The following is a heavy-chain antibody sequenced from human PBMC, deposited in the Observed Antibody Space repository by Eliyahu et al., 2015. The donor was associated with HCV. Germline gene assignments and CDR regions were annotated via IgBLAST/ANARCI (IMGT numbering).Heavy chain of an antibody. V-gene: IGHV3-49*03. CDR1: GFTXGDYS. J-gene: IGHJ4*02. CDR3: TRDNPQSSGRYGSGFH. Sequence: DVQLVESGGDFVEPGRSLRLSCTTSGFTXGDYSMAWFRQAPGKGLEWVGFIRSKTYGGTPEYATSVEGRFTISRDDSKSVAYLQMNSLKTEDTALYYCTRDNPQSSGRYGSGFHWGQGTLVTVSS. CDR2: IRSKTYGGTP. D-gene: IGHD6-25*01.